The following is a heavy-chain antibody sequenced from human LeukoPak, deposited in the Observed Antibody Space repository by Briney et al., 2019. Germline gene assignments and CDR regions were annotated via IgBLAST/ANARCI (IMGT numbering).Heavy chain of an antibody. V-gene: IGHV3-53*01. J-gene: IGHJ4*02. D-gene: IGHD6-19*01. CDR3: AREFRQTYSSGWSLDY. CDR1: GFTLRKNY. CDR2: IYGGRNT. Sequence: GGCPRLSSTLSGFTLRKNYMSCVREGPREGLERVSGIYGGRNTTINADSVKGRFTISRDNSRNTIYLQIDSLRAEDTATYYCAREFRQTYSSGWSLDYWGQGTLVTVSS.